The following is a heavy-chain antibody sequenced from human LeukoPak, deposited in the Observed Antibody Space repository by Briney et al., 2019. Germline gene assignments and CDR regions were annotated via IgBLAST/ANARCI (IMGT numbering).Heavy chain of an antibody. CDR1: GYSISSGYY. J-gene: IGHJ4*02. V-gene: IGHV4-38-2*02. Sequence: SETLSLTCTVSGYSISSGYYWGWIRQPPGKGLEWIGSIYHSGSTYYSPSLKSRVTISLDTSRNQFSLKLSSVTAADTAVYYCARVYSSGWYFFRFFDYWGQGTLVTVSS. D-gene: IGHD6-19*01. CDR3: ARVYSSGWYFFRFFDY. CDR2: IYHSGST.